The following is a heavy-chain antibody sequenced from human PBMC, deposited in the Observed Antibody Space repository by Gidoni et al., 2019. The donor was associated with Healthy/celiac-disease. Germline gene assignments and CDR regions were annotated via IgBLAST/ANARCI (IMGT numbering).Heavy chain of an antibody. CDR1: GLTFSSYW. Sequence: EVQLVEYGGGLVQPGGSLSLSGAASGLTFSSYWMSWVRQAPGKGLEWVANINQEGSEKYYVDAVKGRFTISRDNAKNSLYLQMNSLRAEDTAVYYCARDSPKCSGVCYFDYWGQGTLVTVSS. CDR2: INQEGSEK. V-gene: IGHV3-7*04. J-gene: IGHJ4*02. D-gene: IGHD2-15*01. CDR3: ARDSPKCSGVCYFDY.